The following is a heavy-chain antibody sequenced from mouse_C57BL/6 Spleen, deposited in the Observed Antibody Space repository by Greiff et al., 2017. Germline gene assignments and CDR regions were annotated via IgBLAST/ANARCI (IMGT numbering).Heavy chain of an antibody. V-gene: IGHV1-55*01. CDR3: ARSYGNYDPMDY. CDR2: IYPGSGST. J-gene: IGHJ4*01. D-gene: IGHD2-1*01. CDR1: GYTFTSYW. Sequence: VQLQQPGAELVKPGASVKMSCKASGYTFTSYWITWVKQRPGQGLEWIGDIYPGSGSTNYNEKFKSKATLTVDTSSSTAYMQLSSLTSEDSAVYYCARSYGNYDPMDYWGQGTSVTVSS.